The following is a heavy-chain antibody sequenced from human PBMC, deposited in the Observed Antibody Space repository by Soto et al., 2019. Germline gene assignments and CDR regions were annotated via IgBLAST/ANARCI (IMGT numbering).Heavy chain of an antibody. CDR1: GGSVSSGDYF. D-gene: IGHD3-10*01. V-gene: IGHV4-61*08. J-gene: IGHJ6*02. CDR2: IYYSGST. CDR3: ARSPNYYYYGLDV. Sequence: SETLSLTCTVSGGSVSSGDYFWSWLWQSPGKRLEWIAYIYYSGSTNYNPSLKSRATISVDTSKSQVSLTLTSMTAADAALYYCARSPNYYYYGLDVWGQGTAVTVSS.